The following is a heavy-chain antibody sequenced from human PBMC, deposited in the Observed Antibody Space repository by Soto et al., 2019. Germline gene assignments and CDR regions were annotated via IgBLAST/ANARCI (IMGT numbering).Heavy chain of an antibody. CDR1: GGSISSSSYY. CDR2: IYYSGST. J-gene: IGHJ5*02. CDR3: ATQEVGGSYVYTFDP. D-gene: IGHD1-26*01. Sequence: SETLSLTCTVSGGSISSSSYYWGWIRQPPWKGLVWIGSIYYSGSTYYNPSLKSRVTISVDTSKNHFSLKLSSVTAADTAVYYCATQEVGGSYVYTFDPWGQGTLVTVSS. V-gene: IGHV4-39*02.